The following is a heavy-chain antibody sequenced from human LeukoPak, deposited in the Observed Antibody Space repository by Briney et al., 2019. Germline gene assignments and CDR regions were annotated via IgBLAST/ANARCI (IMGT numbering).Heavy chain of an antibody. CDR3: ARRVYCGGDCYTSYGMDV. CDR1: GYSFTSYW. Sequence: GESLKISCKGSGYSFTSYWIGWVRQMPGKGLEWMGIIYPGDSDTRYSPSFQGQVTISADKFISTAYLQWSSLKASDTAMYYCARRVYCGGDCYTSYGMDVWGQGTTVTVSS. J-gene: IGHJ6*02. V-gene: IGHV5-51*01. D-gene: IGHD2-21*02. CDR2: IYPGDSDT.